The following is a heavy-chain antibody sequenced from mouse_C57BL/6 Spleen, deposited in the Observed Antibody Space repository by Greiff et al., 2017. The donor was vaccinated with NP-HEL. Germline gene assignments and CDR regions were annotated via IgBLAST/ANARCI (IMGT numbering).Heavy chain of an antibody. Sequence: VQLKESGPVLVKPGASVKMSCKASGYTFTDYYMNWVKQSHGKSLEWIGVINPYNGGTSYNQKFKGKATLTVDKSSSTAYMELNSLTSEDSAVYYCARGGYDEDFDVWGTGTTVTVSS. D-gene: IGHD2-2*01. CDR2: INPYNGGT. CDR3: ARGGYDEDFDV. V-gene: IGHV1-19*01. J-gene: IGHJ1*03. CDR1: GYTFTDYY.